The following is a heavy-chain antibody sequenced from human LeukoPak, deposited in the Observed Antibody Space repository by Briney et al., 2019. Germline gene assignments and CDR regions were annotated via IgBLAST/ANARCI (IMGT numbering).Heavy chain of an antibody. CDR1: GGSIISYD. CDR2: TYTSGST. CDR3: ARGRDESSHSDYYYMDV. D-gene: IGHD3-22*01. J-gene: IGHJ6*03. V-gene: IGHV4-4*07. Sequence: SETLSLTCTVSGGSIISYDWSWGRQPAGKGLEWVGRTYTSGSTNYNPSLKSRVTMSVDTSNNQFSLKLSSVTAADTAVYYCARGRDESSHSDYYYMDVWGKGTTVTVSS.